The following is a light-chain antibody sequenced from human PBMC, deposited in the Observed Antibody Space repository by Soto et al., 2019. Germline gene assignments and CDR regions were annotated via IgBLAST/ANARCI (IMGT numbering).Light chain of an antibody. CDR3: QQYYNWPPMYT. V-gene: IGKV3-15*01. CDR1: QSVSTN. Sequence: EMVMTQSPATLSVSPGERATLSCRASQSVSTNLAWYQHKPGQPPRLLFYGASTRATGIPARFSGSASGTELTRTIGSLQSEDFAVYYCQQYYNWPPMYTFGQGTKLEIK. J-gene: IGKJ2*01. CDR2: GAS.